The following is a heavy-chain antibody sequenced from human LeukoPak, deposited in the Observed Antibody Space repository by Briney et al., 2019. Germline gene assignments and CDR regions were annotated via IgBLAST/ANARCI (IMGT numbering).Heavy chain of an antibody. V-gene: IGHV4-59*08. D-gene: IGHD3-22*01. CDR2: IFHSGGT. J-gene: IGHJ4*02. CDR1: GGSISSYY. Sequence: PSETLSLTCTVSGGSISSYYWSWIRQPPGKGLEWIWDIFHSGGTNYNPSLKSRVTISVDTSKNQFSLKLSSVTAADTAVYYCARGLEGSGYFNFDYWGQGTLVTVSS. CDR3: ARGLEGSGYFNFDY.